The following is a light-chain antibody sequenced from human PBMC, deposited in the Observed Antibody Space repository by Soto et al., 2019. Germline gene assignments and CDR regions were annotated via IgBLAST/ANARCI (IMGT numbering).Light chain of an antibody. CDR3: QQYDRFPYS. Sequence: DIQMTQSPSTLSASVGDTVTITCRASQSLSYWLAWYQQKPGQAPKLLIHKASTLESGVPSRFSGSGSGTEFTLTISILQPDDFANFYCQQYDRFPYSFGQGTKLEIK. V-gene: IGKV1-5*03. CDR1: QSLSYW. CDR2: KAS. J-gene: IGKJ2*03.